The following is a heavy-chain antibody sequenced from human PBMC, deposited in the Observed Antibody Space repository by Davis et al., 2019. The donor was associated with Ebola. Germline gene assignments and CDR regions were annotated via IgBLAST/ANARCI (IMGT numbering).Heavy chain of an antibody. D-gene: IGHD3-9*01. CDR3: AKVSTLRYFDD. CDR1: GFTFSKYW. Sequence: PGGSLRLSCAASGFTFSKYWMNWVRQAPGKGLEWVSGISWNSGSIGYADSVKGRFTISRDNAKNSLYLQMNSLRAEDTALYYCAKVSTLRYFDDWGQGTLVTVSS. CDR2: ISWNSGSI. J-gene: IGHJ4*02. V-gene: IGHV3-9*01.